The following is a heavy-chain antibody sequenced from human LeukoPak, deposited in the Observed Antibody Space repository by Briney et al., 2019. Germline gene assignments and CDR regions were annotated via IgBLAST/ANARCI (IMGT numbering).Heavy chain of an antibody. V-gene: IGHV3-21*01. Sequence: GGSLTLSCAASGFTFSSYSMNWVRQAPGKGLEWVSSISSSSSYIYYADSVKGRFAISRDNAKNPLYLQMNSLRAEDTAVYYCARDSTMVRGFDYWGQGTLVTVSS. CDR2: ISSSSSYI. CDR3: ARDSTMVRGFDY. J-gene: IGHJ4*02. D-gene: IGHD3-10*01. CDR1: GFTFSSYS.